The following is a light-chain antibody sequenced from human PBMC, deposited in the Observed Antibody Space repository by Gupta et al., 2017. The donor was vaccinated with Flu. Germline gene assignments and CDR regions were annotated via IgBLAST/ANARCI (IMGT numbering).Light chain of an antibody. Sequence: DIQMTQSPSTLSASVGDRVTITCRASQSIGSWLAWYQHKPGKAPNLLIYKASSVNSGVPSRFSGSGSGTEFTLTISSLQPDDFATYYCQQENNYSYTFGQGTKLDIK. CDR1: QSIGSW. J-gene: IGKJ2*01. V-gene: IGKV1-5*03. CDR2: KAS. CDR3: QQENNYSYT.